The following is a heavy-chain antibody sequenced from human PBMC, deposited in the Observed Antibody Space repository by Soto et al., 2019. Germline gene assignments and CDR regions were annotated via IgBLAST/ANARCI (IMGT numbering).Heavy chain of an antibody. CDR1: GFTFSSYG. CDR3: ARALDFWSAYFDY. Sequence: LRLSCAASGFTFSSYGMHWVRQAPGKGLEWVAVIWYDGSNKYYADSVKGRFTISRDNSKNTLYLQMNSLRAEDTAVYYCARALDFWSAYFDYWGQGSLVTVSS. CDR2: IWYDGSNK. V-gene: IGHV3-33*01. J-gene: IGHJ4*02. D-gene: IGHD3-3*01.